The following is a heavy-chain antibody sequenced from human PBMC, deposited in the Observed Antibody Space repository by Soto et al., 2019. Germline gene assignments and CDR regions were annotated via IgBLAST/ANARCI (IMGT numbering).Heavy chain of an antibody. CDR2: IFPGDSDT. Sequence: RGESLKISCNGSGYTFTSHWIGWVRQMPGKGLEWMGIIFPGDSDTRYSPSFQGQVTISADKSINTAYLQWSSLKASETAMYFCVSHGAYCDYWGQGTRVTVSS. CDR3: VSHGAYCDY. D-gene: IGHD3-16*01. V-gene: IGHV5-51*01. CDR1: GYTFTSHW. J-gene: IGHJ4*02.